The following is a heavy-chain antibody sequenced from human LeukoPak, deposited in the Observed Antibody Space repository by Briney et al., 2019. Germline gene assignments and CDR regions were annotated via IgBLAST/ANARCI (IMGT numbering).Heavy chain of an antibody. CDR1: GYTFTGYY. CDR3: ARDYSGSYWGGFDY. V-gene: IGHV1-2*02. Sequence: ASVKVSFKSSGYTFTGYYMHWVRQAPGQGLEWMGWINPKSGGENFAQKFQGRVTMTRDTSISTAYMELRRLTSVDTAVYYCARDYSGSYWGGFDYWGQGTLVTVSS. CDR2: INPKSGGE. D-gene: IGHD1-26*01. J-gene: IGHJ4*02.